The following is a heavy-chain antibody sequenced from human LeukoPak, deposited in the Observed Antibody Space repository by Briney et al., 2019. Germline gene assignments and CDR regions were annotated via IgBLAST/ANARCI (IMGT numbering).Heavy chain of an antibody. CDR3: ARDLTDPGGGVGATGIDY. J-gene: IGHJ4*02. Sequence: GASVKVSCKASGGTFSSYAISWVRQAPGQGLEWMGGIIPIFGTAKYAQKFQGRVTINADKSTSTGYMELSSLRSEDTAVYYCARDLTDPGGGVGATGIDYWGQGTLVTVSS. CDR2: IIPIFGTA. CDR1: GGTFSSYA. D-gene: IGHD1-26*01. V-gene: IGHV1-69*06.